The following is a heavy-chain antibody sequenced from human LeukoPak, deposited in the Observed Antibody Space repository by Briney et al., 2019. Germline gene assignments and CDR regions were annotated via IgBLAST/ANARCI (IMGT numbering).Heavy chain of an antibody. D-gene: IGHD3-10*01. Sequence: ASVKVSCKASGYTFNYYYMHWVRQAPGQGLGWMGWINPSSGATNYAQKFQGRVTMTRDTSVSTAYMELTRLRSDDSAVFYCIRGPGHYFDYWGQGTVVTVPS. CDR1: GYTFNYYY. CDR3: IRGPGHYFDY. J-gene: IGHJ4*02. V-gene: IGHV1-2*02. CDR2: INPSSGAT.